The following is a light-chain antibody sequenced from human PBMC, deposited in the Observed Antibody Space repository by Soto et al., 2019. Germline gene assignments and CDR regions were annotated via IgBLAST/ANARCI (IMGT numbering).Light chain of an antibody. CDR3: SPYTSSSTPYV. CDR1: SSDVGGYNY. CDR2: DVT. J-gene: IGLJ1*01. V-gene: IGLV2-14*01. Sequence: QSVLTQPASVSGSPGQSITISCTGTSSDVGGYNYVSWYQQHPVKAPKLMICDVTNRPSGVSDRFSGSKSGNTASLTISGLQAEDEADYYCSPYTSSSTPYVFGTGTKVTVL.